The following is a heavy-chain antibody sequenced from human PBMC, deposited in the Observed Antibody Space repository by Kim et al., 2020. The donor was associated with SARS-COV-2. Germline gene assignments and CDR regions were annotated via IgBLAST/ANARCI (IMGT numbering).Heavy chain of an antibody. D-gene: IGHD2-2*01. Sequence: ASVKVSCKASGYTFTSYAMHWVRQAPGQRLEWMGWINAGNGNTKYSQKFQGRVTITRDTSASTAYMELSSLRSEDTAVYYCARVSNQYYYYGMDVWGQGTTVTVSS. CDR1: GYTFTSYA. CDR2: INAGNGNT. CDR3: ARVSNQYYYYGMDV. J-gene: IGHJ6*02. V-gene: IGHV1-3*01.